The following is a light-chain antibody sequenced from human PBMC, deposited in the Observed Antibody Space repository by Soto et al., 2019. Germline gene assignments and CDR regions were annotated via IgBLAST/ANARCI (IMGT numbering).Light chain of an antibody. CDR1: SSDVGTYKH. Sequence: QSALTQPPSVSGSPGQSVTISCTGTSSDVGTYKHVSWYQQPPGTAPKLIIYEVSSRPSGVPDRFSGSKSGNTASLTISGLQAEDEADYYCCSFTTRDTYVFGTGTKLTVL. J-gene: IGLJ1*01. V-gene: IGLV2-18*02. CDR2: EVS. CDR3: CSFTTRDTYV.